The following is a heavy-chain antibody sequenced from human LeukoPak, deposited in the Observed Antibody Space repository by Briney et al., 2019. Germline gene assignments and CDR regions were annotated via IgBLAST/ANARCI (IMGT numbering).Heavy chain of an antibody. V-gene: IGHV3-30*18. J-gene: IGHJ4*02. CDR2: ISYDGSNK. Sequence: PGGSLRLSCAASGFTFSSYGMHWVRQAPGKGLEWVAVISYDGSNKYYADSVKGRFTISRDNSKNTLYLQMNSLRAEDTAVYYCAKLQTENSGSYPEGGTFDYWGQGTLVTVSS. CDR3: AKLQTENSGSYPEGGTFDY. CDR1: GFTFSSYG. D-gene: IGHD1-26*01.